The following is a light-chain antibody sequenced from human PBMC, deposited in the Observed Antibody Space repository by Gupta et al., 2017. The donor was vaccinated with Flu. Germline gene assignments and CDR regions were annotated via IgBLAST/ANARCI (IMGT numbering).Light chain of an antibody. CDR1: QSVSSSY. Sequence: EIVLTQSPGTLSLSPGERATLSCRASQSVSSSYLAWYQQKPGQAPQRLIYGASNRSKDSGDNCSGSGVGTDDNFTISRRDPEDFEVYYCQQKTSQHPFCTFGQGTKLEIK. CDR3: QQKTSQHPFCT. CDR2: GAS. J-gene: IGKJ2*02. V-gene: IGKV3-20*01.